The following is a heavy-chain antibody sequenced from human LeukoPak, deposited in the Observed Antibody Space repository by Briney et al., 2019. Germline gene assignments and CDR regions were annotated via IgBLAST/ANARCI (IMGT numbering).Heavy chain of an antibody. CDR3: AKDRTYCTNAICYNAFDI. CDR2: ISYDGSNK. V-gene: IGHV3-30*18. Sequence: GGSLRLSCAASGFTFSSYGMHWVRQAPGKGLEGVAVISYDGSNKYYADSVKGRFTISRDNSKNTLYLQMNSLRAEDTAVYYCAKDRTYCTNAICYNAFDIWGQGTMITVSS. D-gene: IGHD2-8*01. J-gene: IGHJ3*02. CDR1: GFTFSSYG.